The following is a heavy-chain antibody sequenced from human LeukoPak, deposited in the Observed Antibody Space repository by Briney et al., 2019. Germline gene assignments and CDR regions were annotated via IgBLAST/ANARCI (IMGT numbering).Heavy chain of an antibody. V-gene: IGHV1-46*01. CDR3: ARANYDCGGDCYSFDY. Sequence: ASVKVSCKGSGYTFTSYYMHWVRQAPGQGLEWMGIINPSGGSTSYAQKFQGRVTMTRDTSTSTVYMELSSLRSEDTAVYYCARANYDCGGDCYSFDYWGQGTLVTVSS. CDR1: GYTFTSYY. D-gene: IGHD2-21*02. J-gene: IGHJ4*02. CDR2: INPSGGST.